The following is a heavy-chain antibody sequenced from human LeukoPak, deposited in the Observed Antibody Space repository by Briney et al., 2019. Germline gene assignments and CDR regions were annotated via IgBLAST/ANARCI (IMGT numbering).Heavy chain of an antibody. Sequence: ASVKVSCKASGYTFNTYGITWVRQAPGQGLEWMGWISGYSGNTNYEQKLQGRVTMTTDTSTSTAYMELRSLRSDDTAVYYCARDSRDIVVVVAAPEGSDYWGQGTLVTVSS. V-gene: IGHV1-18*01. CDR3: ARDSRDIVVVVAAPEGSDY. D-gene: IGHD2-15*01. J-gene: IGHJ4*02. CDR2: ISGYSGNT. CDR1: GYTFNTYG.